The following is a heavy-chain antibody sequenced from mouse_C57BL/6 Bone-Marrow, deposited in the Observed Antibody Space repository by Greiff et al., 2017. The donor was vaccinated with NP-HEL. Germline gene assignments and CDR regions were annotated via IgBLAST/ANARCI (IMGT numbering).Heavy chain of an antibody. CDR3: ARSLYDGYFDY. CDR1: GYTFTSYW. V-gene: IGHV1-50*01. CDR2: IDPSDSYT. D-gene: IGHD2-3*01. J-gene: IGHJ2*01. Sequence: QVQLQQPGAELVKPGASVKLSCKASGYTFTSYWMQWVKQRPGQGLEWIGEIDPSDSYTNYNQKFKGKATLTVDTSSSTAYMQLSSLTSEDSAVYYCARSLYDGYFDYWGQGTTLTVSS.